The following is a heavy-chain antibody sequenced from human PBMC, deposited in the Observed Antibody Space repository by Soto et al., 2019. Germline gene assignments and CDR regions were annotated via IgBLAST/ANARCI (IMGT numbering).Heavy chain of an antibody. J-gene: IGHJ4*02. CDR1: GLTFSSYG. Sequence: QVQLVESGGGVVQPGRSLRLSCAASGLTFSSYGMHWVRQAPGKGLNWVAGISYDGSRQYYADSVKGRFTISRDNSKNALYLQMDSLITEDTAGYYCANGRNGDYPEFDYWGQGTLVTVSS. D-gene: IGHD4-17*01. CDR2: ISYDGSRQ. CDR3: ANGRNGDYPEFDY. V-gene: IGHV3-30*18.